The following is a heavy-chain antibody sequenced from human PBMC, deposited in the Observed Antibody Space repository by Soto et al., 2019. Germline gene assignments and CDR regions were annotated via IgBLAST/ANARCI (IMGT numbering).Heavy chain of an antibody. V-gene: IGHV2-5*01. CDR2: IYWSGDE. D-gene: IGHD6-6*01. J-gene: IGHJ3*02. CDR3: ARGLAALPVFAFDI. Sequence: SGPTLVNPTQTLTLTCSFSGFSLSTSGVGVGWIRQPPGKALEWLAHIYWSGDEHYRPSLKSRLSITKDTAKNQVVLTMTNMDPVDTATYYCARGLAALPVFAFDISGQGTMLTVSS. CDR1: GFSLSTSGVG.